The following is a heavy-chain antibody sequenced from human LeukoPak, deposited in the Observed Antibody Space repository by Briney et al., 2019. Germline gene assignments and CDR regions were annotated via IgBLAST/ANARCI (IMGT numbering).Heavy chain of an antibody. CDR2: ISGSGGST. V-gene: IGHV3-23*01. D-gene: IGHD3-22*01. CDR3: AKRDSNLHYYDSSGYPS. Sequence: GGSLRLSCAASGFTFSSYAMSWVRQAPGKGLEWVSAISGSGGSTYYADSVKGRFTISRDNSKNTLYLQMNSLRAEDTAVYYCAKRDSNLHYYDSSGYPSWGQRTLVTVSS. J-gene: IGHJ1*01. CDR1: GFTFSSYA.